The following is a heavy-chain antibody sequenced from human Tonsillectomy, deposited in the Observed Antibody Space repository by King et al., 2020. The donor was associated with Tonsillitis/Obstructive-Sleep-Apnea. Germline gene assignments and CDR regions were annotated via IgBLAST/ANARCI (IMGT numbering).Heavy chain of an antibody. V-gene: IGHV3-23*04. Sequence: VQLVESGGGLVQPGGSLRLSCAASGFTFSSYAMSWVRQAPGKGLEWVSVISDSGGSRYYADSVKGRFTISRDNSKNTLYLQMNSLRAEDTAVYYCAKLYGATSGSHFDYWGQGTLVTVSS. CDR1: GFTFSSYA. J-gene: IGHJ4*02. D-gene: IGHD4-23*01. CDR3: AKLYGATSGSHFDY. CDR2: ISDSGGSR.